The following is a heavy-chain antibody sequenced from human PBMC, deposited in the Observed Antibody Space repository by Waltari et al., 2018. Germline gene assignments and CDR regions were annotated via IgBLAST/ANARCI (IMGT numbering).Heavy chain of an antibody. CDR2: IWYDGSNK. D-gene: IGHD3-3*01. V-gene: IGHV3-33*06. CDR3: AKEASPGYDFWSGYYRYYYYYMDV. CDR1: GFTFSSYG. Sequence: QVQLVESGGGVVQPGRSLRLSCAASGFTFSSYGMHWVRQAPGKGLAWVAFIWYDGSNKYYADSVKGRFTISRDNSKNTLYLQMNSLRAEDTAVYDCAKEASPGYDFWSGYYRYYYYYMDVWGKGTTVTVSS. J-gene: IGHJ6*03.